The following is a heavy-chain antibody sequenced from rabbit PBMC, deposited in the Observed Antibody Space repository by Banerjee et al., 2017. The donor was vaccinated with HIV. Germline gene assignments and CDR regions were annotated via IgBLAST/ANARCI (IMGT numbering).Heavy chain of an antibody. J-gene: IGHJ4*01. CDR2: IYAGSNGSP. V-gene: IGHV1S45*01. Sequence: QQQLEESGGGLVKPEGSLTLTCKASGFDFSSSHYMCWVRQAPGKGLEWIGCIYAGSNGSPYYASWAKGRFTISKTSSTTVTLQMTSLTAADTATYFCARDTRYYIYGDAGYGYVTGLWGPGTLVTVS. D-gene: IGHD6-1*01. CDR1: GFDFSSSHY. CDR3: ARDTRYYIYGDAGYGYVTGL.